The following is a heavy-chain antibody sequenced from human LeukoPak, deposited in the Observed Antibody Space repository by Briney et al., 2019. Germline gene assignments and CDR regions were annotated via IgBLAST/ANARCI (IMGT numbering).Heavy chain of an antibody. D-gene: IGHD3-3*01. V-gene: IGHV3-43*02. CDR3: AKATSHGDFRTDY. CDR2: INGDGGRT. Sequence: GGSLRLSCAASGFIFAAYAMHWVRQVPGKGLEWVSLINGDGGRTFYADSVRGRFTISRDNSKNSLYLQMSGLRPEDTAFFYCAKATSHGDFRTDYWGQGTLVTVSS. CDR1: GFIFAAYA. J-gene: IGHJ4*02.